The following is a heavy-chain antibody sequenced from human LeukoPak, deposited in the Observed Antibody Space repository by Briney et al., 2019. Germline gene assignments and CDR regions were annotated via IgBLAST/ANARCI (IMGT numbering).Heavy chain of an antibody. CDR1: GGSISSSSYY. J-gene: IGHJ2*01. Sequence: PSETLFLTCTVSGGSISSSSYYWGWIRQPPGKGLEWIGSIYYSGSTNYNPSLMGRVTISVDTSKSQFSLKLDSVTAADTAVYYCARDSTREGYNYGWYFDLWGRGTLVTVSS. CDR2: IYYSGST. CDR3: ARDSTREGYNYGWYFDL. V-gene: IGHV4-39*07. D-gene: IGHD5-24*01.